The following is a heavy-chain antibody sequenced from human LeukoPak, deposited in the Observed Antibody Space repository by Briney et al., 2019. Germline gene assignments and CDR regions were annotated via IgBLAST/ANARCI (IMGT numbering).Heavy chain of an antibody. D-gene: IGHD3-3*01. CDR2: IGHDGSNK. CDR3: AKDGEWTFDI. CDR1: GLKFSASG. V-gene: IGHV3-30*02. Sequence: GGSLSLSCAASGLKFSASGMHWVRQAPGKGLEWVAYIGHDGSNKYYADSVKGRLTISGDNSKNTAYLQMNSLRAEDTAIYYCAKDGEWTFDIWGQGTMVTVSS. J-gene: IGHJ3*02.